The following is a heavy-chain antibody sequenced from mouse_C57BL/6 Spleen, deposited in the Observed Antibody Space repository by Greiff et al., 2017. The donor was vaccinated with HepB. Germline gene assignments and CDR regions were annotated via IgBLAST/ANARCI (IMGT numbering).Heavy chain of an antibody. CDR1: GYSITSGYY. CDR2: ISYDGSN. J-gene: IGHJ3*01. V-gene: IGHV3-6*01. CDR3: ARRDYDGYSFAY. D-gene: IGHD2-3*01. Sequence: EVQLQESGPGLVKPSQSLSLTCSVTGYSITSGYYWNWIRQFPGNKLEWMGYISYDGSNNYNPSLKNRISITRDTSKNQFFLKLNSVTTEDTATYYCARRDYDGYSFAYWGQGTLVTVSA.